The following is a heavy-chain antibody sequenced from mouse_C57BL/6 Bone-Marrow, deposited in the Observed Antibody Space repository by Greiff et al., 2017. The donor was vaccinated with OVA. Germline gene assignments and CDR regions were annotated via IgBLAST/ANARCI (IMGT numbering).Heavy chain of an antibody. CDR1: GYTFTSYG. V-gene: IGHV1-81*01. J-gene: IGHJ3*01. CDR2: IYPRSGNT. D-gene: IGHD2-5*01. CDR3: ARRAYYSNYEGFAY. Sequence: VQLQESGAELARPGASVKLSCKASGYTFTSYGISWVKQRTGQGLEWIGEIYPRSGNTYYNEKFKGKATLPADKSSSPAYMELRSLTSEDSAVYFCARRAYYSNYEGFAYWGQGTLVTVSA.